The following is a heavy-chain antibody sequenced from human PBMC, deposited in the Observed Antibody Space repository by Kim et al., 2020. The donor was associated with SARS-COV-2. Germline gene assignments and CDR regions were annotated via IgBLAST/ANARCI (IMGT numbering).Heavy chain of an antibody. J-gene: IGHJ6*02. CDR1: GFTFSSYS. Sequence: GGSLRLSCAASGFTFSSYSMNWVRQAPGKGLEWVSSISSSSSYIYYADSVKGRFTISRDNAKNSLYLQMNSLRAEDTAVYYCARRVEYSGYDVYYYYYYGMDVWGQGTTVTVSS. CDR3: ARRVEYSGYDVYYYYYYGMDV. D-gene: IGHD5-12*01. CDR2: ISSSSSYI. V-gene: IGHV3-21*01.